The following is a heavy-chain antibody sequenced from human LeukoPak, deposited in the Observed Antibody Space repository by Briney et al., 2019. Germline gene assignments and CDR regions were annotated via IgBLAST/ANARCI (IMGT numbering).Heavy chain of an antibody. CDR3: ASPYSSSWFDAFDI. CDR2: ISSSSSTI. CDR1: GFTFGGFS. D-gene: IGHD6-13*01. J-gene: IGHJ3*02. V-gene: IGHV3-48*01. Sequence: GGSLNPSCPAPGFTFGGFSMNGFRRAPGRGRGGVPYISSSSSTIYYADSVKGRFTISRDNAKNSLYLQMNSLRAEDTAVYYCASPYSSSWFDAFDIWGQGTMVTVSS.